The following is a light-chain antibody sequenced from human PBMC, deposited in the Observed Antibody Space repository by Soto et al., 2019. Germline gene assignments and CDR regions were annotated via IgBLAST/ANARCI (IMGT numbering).Light chain of an antibody. CDR3: QQYANLPIT. CDR2: DAS. V-gene: IGKV1-33*01. Sequence: DIQMTQSPSSLSASVGDRVTITCQASQDISNYLNWYQQKPGKAPKLLIYDASNLETGVPSRFSGSGSRTDFTFTTSSLQPEDIATYYCQQYANLPITFGQGTRLEIK. J-gene: IGKJ5*01. CDR1: QDISNY.